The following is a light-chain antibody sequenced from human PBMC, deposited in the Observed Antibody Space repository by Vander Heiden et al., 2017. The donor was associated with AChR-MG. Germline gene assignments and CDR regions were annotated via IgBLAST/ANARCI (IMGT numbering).Light chain of an antibody. V-gene: IGLV2-23*02. CDR2: EVS. CDR3: CSYAGSSTFAV. Sequence: QSALTQPASVSGSPGQSITISCPGTRSDVGSYNLVSWYQQHPGKAPKLMIYEVSKRPSGVSNRFSGSKSGNTASLTISGLQAEDEADYYCCSYAGSSTFAVFGGGTQLTVL. CDR1: RSDVGSYNL. J-gene: IGLJ7*01.